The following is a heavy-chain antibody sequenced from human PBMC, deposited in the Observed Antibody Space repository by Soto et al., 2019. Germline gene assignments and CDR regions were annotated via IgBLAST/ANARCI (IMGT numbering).Heavy chain of an antibody. Sequence: SETLSLTCAVYGGSFSGYYWSGIRQPPGKGLEWIGEINHSGSTNYNPSLKSRVTISVDTSKNQFSLKLSSVTAADTAVYYCARESSGSYYRRYFDYWGQGTLVTVSS. J-gene: IGHJ4*02. CDR1: GGSFSGYY. CDR2: INHSGST. D-gene: IGHD3-10*01. V-gene: IGHV4-34*01. CDR3: ARESSGSYYRRYFDY.